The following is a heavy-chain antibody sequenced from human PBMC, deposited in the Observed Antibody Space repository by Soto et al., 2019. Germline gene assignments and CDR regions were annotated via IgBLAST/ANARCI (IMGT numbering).Heavy chain of an antibody. Sequence: ASVKVSCKASGYTFTSYYMHWVRQAPGQGLEWMGIINPSGGSTSYAQKFQGRVTMTRDTSTSTVYMELSSLRSEDTAVYYCARLSGGYSGYERYYDMDVWGKGTTVTSP. D-gene: IGHD5-12*01. CDR3: ARLSGGYSGYERYYDMDV. CDR2: INPSGGST. J-gene: IGHJ6*03. CDR1: GYTFTSYY. V-gene: IGHV1-46*03.